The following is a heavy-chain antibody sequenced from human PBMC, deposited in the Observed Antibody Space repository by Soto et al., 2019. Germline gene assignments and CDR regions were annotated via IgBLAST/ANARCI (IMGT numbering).Heavy chain of an antibody. J-gene: IGHJ6*03. CDR1: GFTFSSYW. D-gene: IGHD2-2*01. V-gene: IGHV3-7*01. CDR2: IKQDGSEK. CDR3: ARARCSSTSKRDHNYYYMDV. Sequence: GGSLRLSCAASGFTFSSYWMSWVRQAPGKGLEWVANIKQDGSEKYYVDSVKGRFTISRDNAKNSLYLQMNSLRAEDTAVYYCARARCSSTSKRDHNYYYMDVWGKGTTVTVSS.